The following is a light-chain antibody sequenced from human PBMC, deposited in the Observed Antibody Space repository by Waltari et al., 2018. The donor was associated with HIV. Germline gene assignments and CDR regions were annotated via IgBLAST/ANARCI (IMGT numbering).Light chain of an antibody. CDR3: AAWDDNRGGQVG. Sequence: QSVLTQPPSASGTAGQRVTISCSGSRSNIGSNFVFWYQQFPGSAPKRLIYKNNQGFSGVPGRFSGSKYVTSASLAISGLRSARGAAYYCAAWDDNRGGQVGFGGGTNLT. CDR1: RSNIGSNF. V-gene: IGLV1-47*01. J-gene: IGLJ3*02. CDR2: KNN.